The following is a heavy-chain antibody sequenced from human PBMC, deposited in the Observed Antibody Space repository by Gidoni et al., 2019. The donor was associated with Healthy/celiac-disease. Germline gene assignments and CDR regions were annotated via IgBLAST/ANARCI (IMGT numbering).Heavy chain of an antibody. CDR1: GYTFTSYY. D-gene: IGHD2-2*01. Sequence: QVQLVQSGAEVKKPGASVKVSCKASGYTFTSYYMHWVRQAPGQGLEWMGIINPSGGSTSYAQKFQGRVTMTRDTSTSTVYMELSSLRSEDTAAYYCAGPDPLLGYCSSTSCYYMDVWGKGTTVTVSS. J-gene: IGHJ6*03. CDR3: AGPDPLLGYCSSTSCYYMDV. V-gene: IGHV1-46*01. CDR2: INPSGGST.